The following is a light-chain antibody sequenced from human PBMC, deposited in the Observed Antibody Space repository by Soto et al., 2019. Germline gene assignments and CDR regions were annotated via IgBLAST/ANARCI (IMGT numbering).Light chain of an antibody. V-gene: IGKV3-20*01. J-gene: IGKJ1*01. CDR2: GAS. CDR3: QQYADSPRT. CDR1: QSVSSSY. Sequence: EIVLTQSPGTLSLSPGERATLSCRASQSVSSSYLAWYQQKPGQAPRLLIYGASNRATGIPDRFSGSGSGTDFTLTISRLEREDLAVYYCQQYADSPRTFGQGTKVEIK.